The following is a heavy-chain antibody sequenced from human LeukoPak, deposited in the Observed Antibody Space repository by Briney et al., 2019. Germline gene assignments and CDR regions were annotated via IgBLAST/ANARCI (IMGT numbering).Heavy chain of an antibody. D-gene: IGHD2-21*01. V-gene: IGHV3-30-3*02. CDR1: GFAFSSYA. CDR3: AKPGEPSNYYFDR. Sequence: GGSLRLSCAASGFAFSSYAIHWVRQAPGKGLEWVSFISYDGRIKYYADSVKGRLTISRDNSKNTLSLQMNSLRAEDTAIYYCAKPGEPSNYYFDRWGQGALVTVSS. CDR2: ISYDGRIK. J-gene: IGHJ4*02.